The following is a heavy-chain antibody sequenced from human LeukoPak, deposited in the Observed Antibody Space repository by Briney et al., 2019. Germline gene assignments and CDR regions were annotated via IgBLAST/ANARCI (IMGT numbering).Heavy chain of an antibody. Sequence: GGSLRLSCAASGFTFNRNAISWVRQAPGKGLEWVSTIGGSGDKTFYADSVKGRFTISRDNSKNMLHLQMSSLTGEDTALYYCVRRGDASSGWGYQDYWGQGALVTVSS. D-gene: IGHD6-19*01. CDR2: IGGSGDKT. V-gene: IGHV3-23*01. J-gene: IGHJ4*02. CDR3: VRRGDASSGWGYQDY. CDR1: GFTFNRNA.